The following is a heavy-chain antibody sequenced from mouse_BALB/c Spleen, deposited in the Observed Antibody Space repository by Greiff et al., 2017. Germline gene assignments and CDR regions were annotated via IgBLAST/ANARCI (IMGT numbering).Heavy chain of an antibody. CDR2: ISSGSSTI. CDR3: ARYGYDVDY. J-gene: IGHJ4*01. D-gene: IGHD2-2*01. Sequence: EVHLVESGGGLVQPGGSRKLSCAASGFTFSSFGMHWVRQAPEKGLEWVAYISSGSSTIYYADTVKGRFTISRDNPKNTLFLQMTSLRSEDTAMYYCARYGYDVDYWGQGTSVTVSS. CDR1: GFTFSSFG. V-gene: IGHV5-17*02.